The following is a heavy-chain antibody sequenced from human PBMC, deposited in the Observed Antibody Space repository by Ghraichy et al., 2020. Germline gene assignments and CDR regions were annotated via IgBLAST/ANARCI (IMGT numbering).Heavy chain of an antibody. V-gene: IGHV3-7*03. Sequence: GGSLRLSCAASGLTFSDYWMNWVRQAPGRDLEWVANIKQDGSETNYVDSVKGRFTISRDNARRSLFLQMNNLRVDDTALYYCVGGAGWLYDYWGQGTVVTVSS. CDR1: GLTFSDYW. D-gene: IGHD6-19*01. CDR3: VGGAGWLYDY. J-gene: IGHJ4*02. CDR2: IKQDGSET.